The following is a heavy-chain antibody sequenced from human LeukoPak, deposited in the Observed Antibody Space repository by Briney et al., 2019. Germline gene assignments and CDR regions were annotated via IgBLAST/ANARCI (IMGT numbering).Heavy chain of an antibody. CDR3: AREGRQGYVYFDH. Sequence: NPSETLSLTCTVSGGSISSYYWSWIRQPPGKGLEWIGYINYSGSTNYNPSLKSRVTMSVDTSKNQFSLKLSSVTAADTAMYYCAREGRQGYVYFDHWGQGSLVTVSS. V-gene: IGHV4-59*01. J-gene: IGHJ4*02. D-gene: IGHD5-12*01. CDR2: INYSGST. CDR1: GGSISSYY.